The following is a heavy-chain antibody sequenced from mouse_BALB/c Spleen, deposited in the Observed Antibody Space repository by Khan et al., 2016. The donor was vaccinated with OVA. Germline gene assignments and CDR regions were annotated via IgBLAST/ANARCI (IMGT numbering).Heavy chain of an antibody. V-gene: IGHV1-9*01. Sequence: QVQLKQSGAELMKPGASVKISCKATGYTFSSYWIKWVKQRPGHGLEWIGEILPGSGRTYYNEKFKGKATFTADTSSNTAYIQLSSLTSEDSAVYYFARGNYYGSSSWFAYWGQGTLVTVSA. CDR3: ARGNYYGSSSWFAY. J-gene: IGHJ3*01. CDR2: ILPGSGRT. D-gene: IGHD1-1*01. CDR1: GYTFSSYW.